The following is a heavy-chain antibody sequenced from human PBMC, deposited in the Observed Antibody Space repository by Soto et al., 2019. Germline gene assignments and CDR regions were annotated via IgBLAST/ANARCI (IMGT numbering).Heavy chain of an antibody. CDR1: GGSISSSNW. D-gene: IGHD2-2*03. J-gene: IGHJ5*02. CDR3: ARDGYCASTSCLNWFDP. Sequence: SETLSLTCAVSGGSISSSNWWSWVRQPPGKGLEWIGEIYHSGSTNYNPSLKSRVTISIDKSKNQFSLKLSSVTAADTAVYYCARDGYCASTSCLNWFDPWGQGTLVTVSS. V-gene: IGHV4-4*02. CDR2: IYHSGST.